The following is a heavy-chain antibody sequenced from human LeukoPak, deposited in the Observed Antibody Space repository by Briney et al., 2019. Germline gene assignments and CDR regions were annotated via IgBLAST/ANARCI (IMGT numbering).Heavy chain of an antibody. J-gene: IGHJ4*02. CDR3: ARETMVTI. V-gene: IGHV3-NL1*01. D-gene: IGHD4-17*01. Sequence: QPGGSLRLSCAASGFIFSTYGMHWVRQAPGKGLEWVSVIYSGGSTYYADSVKGRFTISRDNSKNTLSLQMNSLRAEDTAVYYCARETMVTIWGQGTLVTVSS. CDR1: GFIFSTYG. CDR2: IYSGGST.